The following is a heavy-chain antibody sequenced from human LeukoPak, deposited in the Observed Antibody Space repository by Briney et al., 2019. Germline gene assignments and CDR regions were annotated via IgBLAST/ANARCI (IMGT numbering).Heavy chain of an antibody. V-gene: IGHV3-21*01. J-gene: IGHJ5*02. Sequence: GGSLRLSCAASGFTFSSHSMNWVRQAPGKGLEWVSSISSSSSYIYYADSVKGRFTISRDTAKNSLYLQMNSLRAEDTAVYYCARRVSSTSCYWFDPWGQGTLVTVSS. CDR2: ISSSSSYI. CDR1: GFTFSSHS. CDR3: ARRVSSTSCYWFDP. D-gene: IGHD2-2*01.